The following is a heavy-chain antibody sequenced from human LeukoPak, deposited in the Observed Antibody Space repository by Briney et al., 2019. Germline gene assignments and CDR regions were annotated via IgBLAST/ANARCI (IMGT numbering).Heavy chain of an antibody. D-gene: IGHD3-22*01. CDR1: GYSFTSYW. CDR3: ARHGIYDTRGHYPDY. V-gene: IGHV5-51*01. Sequence: GESLKISCKGSGYSFTSYWIGWVRQMPGKGPEWMGIIYPGDSDTRYSPSFQGQVTLSADKSITTAYLQWSSLKASDTAMYYCARHGIYDTRGHYPDYWGQGTLVTVSS. J-gene: IGHJ4*02. CDR2: IYPGDSDT.